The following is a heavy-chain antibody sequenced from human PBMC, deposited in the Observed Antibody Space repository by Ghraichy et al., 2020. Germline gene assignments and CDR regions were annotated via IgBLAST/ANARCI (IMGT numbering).Heavy chain of an antibody. D-gene: IGHD2-2*01. Sequence: GGSLRLSCAASGFTFDDYAMHWVRQAPGKGLEWVSGISWNSGSIGYADSVKGRFTISRDNAKNSLYLQMNSLRAEDTALYYCAKEGYCSSTSCPPYRKYYYYYYYMDVWGKGTTVTVSS. CDR2: ISWNSGSI. J-gene: IGHJ6*03. CDR3: AKEGYCSSTSCPPYRKYYYYYYYMDV. V-gene: IGHV3-9*01. CDR1: GFTFDDYA.